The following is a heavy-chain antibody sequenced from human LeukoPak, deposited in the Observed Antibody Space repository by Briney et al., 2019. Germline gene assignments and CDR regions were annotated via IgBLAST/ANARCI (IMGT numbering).Heavy chain of an antibody. CDR2: IYHSGST. D-gene: IGHD1-26*01. CDR3: ARDYRAPRDYYYYMDV. Sequence: SQTLSLTCAVSGGSISSGGYSWSWIRQPPGKGLEWIGYIYHSGSTYYNPSLKSRVTISVDTSKNQFSLKLSSVTAADTAVYYCARDYRAPRDYYYYMDVWGKGTTVTVSS. V-gene: IGHV4-30-2*01. J-gene: IGHJ6*03. CDR1: GGSISSGGYS.